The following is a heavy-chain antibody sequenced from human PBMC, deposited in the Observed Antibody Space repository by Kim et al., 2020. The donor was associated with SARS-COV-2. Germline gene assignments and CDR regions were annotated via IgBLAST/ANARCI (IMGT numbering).Heavy chain of an antibody. CDR3: AKPVGRGSSWRNWFDP. CDR2: ISGDGGST. Sequence: GGSLRLSCAASGFTFDDYAMHWVRQAPGKGLEWVSLISGDGGSTYYADSVKGRFTISRDNSKNSLYLQMNSLRTEDTALYYCAKPVGRGSSWRNWFDPWGQGTLVTVSS. V-gene: IGHV3-43*02. CDR1: GFTFDDYA. J-gene: IGHJ5*02. D-gene: IGHD6-13*01.